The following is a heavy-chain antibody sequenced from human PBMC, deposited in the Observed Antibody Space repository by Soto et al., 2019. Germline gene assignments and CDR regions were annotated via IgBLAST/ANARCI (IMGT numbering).Heavy chain of an antibody. V-gene: IGHV3-15*01. Sequence: GGSLRLSCAASGLIFSDVWMTWVRQAPGKGLEWVGRIKTKPDDGTIDYAAPVRGRFTISRDDSKNTLYLQMTSLTPDDTGVYYCTTSNPGVDFWGPGTLVTVS. CDR2: IKTKPDDGTI. CDR3: TTSNPGVDF. D-gene: IGHD1-1*01. CDR1: GLIFSDVW. J-gene: IGHJ4*02.